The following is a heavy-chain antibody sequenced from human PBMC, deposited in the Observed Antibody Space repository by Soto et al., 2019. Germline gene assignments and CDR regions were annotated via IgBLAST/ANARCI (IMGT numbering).Heavy chain of an antibody. CDR3: AKGFGTGSSGYYYYYYMDV. CDR1: GFTFDDYA. V-gene: IGHV3-9*01. D-gene: IGHD1-1*01. CDR2: ISWNSGSI. J-gene: IGHJ6*03. Sequence: GGSLRLYCAAPGFTFDDYAMHWVRQAPGEGLEWVSGISWNSGSIGYADSVKGRFTISRDNAKNSLYLQMNSLRAEDTALYYCAKGFGTGSSGYYYYYYMDVWGKGTTVTVSS.